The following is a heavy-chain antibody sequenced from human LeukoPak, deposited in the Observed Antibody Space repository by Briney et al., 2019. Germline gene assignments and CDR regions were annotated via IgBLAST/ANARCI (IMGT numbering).Heavy chain of an antibody. CDR1: GGSFSGYY. CDR2: INHSGST. CDR3: ARSTMIVVVPPYGMDV. D-gene: IGHD3-22*01. J-gene: IGHJ6*02. Sequence: PSETLSLTCAVYGGSFSGYYWSWIRQPPGKGLEWIGEINHSGSTNYNPSLKSRVTISVDTSKNQFSLKLSPVTAADTAVYYCARSTMIVVVPPYGMDVWGQGTTVTVSS. V-gene: IGHV4-34*01.